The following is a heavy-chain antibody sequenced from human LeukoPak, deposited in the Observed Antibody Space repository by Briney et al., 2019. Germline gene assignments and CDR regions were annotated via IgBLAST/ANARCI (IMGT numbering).Heavy chain of an antibody. Sequence: PGGSLRLSCAASGFTFSSYGMHWVRQAPGKGLEWVAVIWYDRSNKYYADSVKGRFTISRDNSKNTLYLQMNSLRAEDTAVYYCAKGDSGSYYAYWGQGTLVNVSS. D-gene: IGHD1-26*01. CDR2: IWYDRSNK. J-gene: IGHJ4*02. CDR1: GFTFSSYG. CDR3: AKGDSGSYYAY. V-gene: IGHV3-33*06.